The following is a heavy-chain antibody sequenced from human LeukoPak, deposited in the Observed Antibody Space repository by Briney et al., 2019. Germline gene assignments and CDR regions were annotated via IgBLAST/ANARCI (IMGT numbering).Heavy chain of an antibody. Sequence: GGSLRLSWEASGFTFSSYPMHWVRQAPGKGLEWVAVILYDGSNQYYPDSVKGRFTISRDNSKNSLYLQMNSLRAEDTAVYYCARDDYVWGTVSYYYDGMDVWGQGTTVTVSS. CDR3: ARDDYVWGTVSYYYDGMDV. V-gene: IGHV3-30-3*01. CDR1: GFTFSSYP. D-gene: IGHD3-16*01. CDR2: ILYDGSNQ. J-gene: IGHJ6*02.